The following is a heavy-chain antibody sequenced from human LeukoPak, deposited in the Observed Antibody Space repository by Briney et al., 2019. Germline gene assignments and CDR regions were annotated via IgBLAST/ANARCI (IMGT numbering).Heavy chain of an antibody. D-gene: IGHD6-13*01. CDR3: ARDPKRIAAASIDDY. Sequence: KPSETLSLTCTVSGGSISSYYWSWIRQPPGKGLEWIGYIYYSGSTNYNPSLKSRVTISVDTSKNQFSLKLSSVTAADTAVYYCARDPKRIAAASIDDYWGQGTLVTVSS. CDR1: GGSISSYY. CDR2: IYYSGST. V-gene: IGHV4-59*01. J-gene: IGHJ4*02.